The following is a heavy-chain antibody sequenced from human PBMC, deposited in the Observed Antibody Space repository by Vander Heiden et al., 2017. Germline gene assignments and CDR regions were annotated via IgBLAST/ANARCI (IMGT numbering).Heavy chain of an antibody. Sequence: QLQLHQRGAGLLKPSETLSLTCAVFGGSFSGYYWNWIRQPPGKGLEWIGEIKHSGSTNHNPSLKSRVTISVDTSKNQFSLKLSSVTAADTAVYFCARAPGIYCSGGSCYGTYYYGMDVWGQGTTVTVSS. D-gene: IGHD2-15*01. J-gene: IGHJ6*02. CDR3: ARAPGIYCSGGSCYGTYYYGMDV. V-gene: IGHV4-34*01. CDR2: IKHSGST. CDR1: GGSFSGYY.